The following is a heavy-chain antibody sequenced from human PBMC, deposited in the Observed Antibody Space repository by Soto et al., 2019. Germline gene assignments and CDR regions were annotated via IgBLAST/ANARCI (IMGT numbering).Heavy chain of an antibody. V-gene: IGHV3-21*01. CDR1: GSTFSTYS. Sequence: GGSLRLSCAGSGSTFSTYSMDWARQAPGKGLEWDSSISSSSSATYINYADSVKGRFTIYRDNAQNSLYLQMDSVRPEDTAVYYCARQGTSTKYYTMDVWGQGTTVTVSS. J-gene: IGHJ6*02. CDR2: ISSSSSATYI. D-gene: IGHD2-2*01. CDR3: ARQGTSTKYYTMDV.